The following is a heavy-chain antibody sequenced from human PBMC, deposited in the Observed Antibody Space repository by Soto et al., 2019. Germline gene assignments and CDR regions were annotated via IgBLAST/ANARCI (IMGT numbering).Heavy chain of an antibody. CDR3: ARGHHSSGYCFDY. Sequence: QVQLQESGPGLVKSSQTLSLTCTVSGGSISSGGYYWSWIRQHPGKGLEWIGYIYYSGSTYYNPSLKSRVTISVDTSKNQFSLKLSSVTAADTAVYYCARGHHSSGYCFDYWGQGTLVTVSS. CDR2: IYYSGST. J-gene: IGHJ4*02. CDR1: GGSISSGGYY. V-gene: IGHV4-31*03. D-gene: IGHD3-22*01.